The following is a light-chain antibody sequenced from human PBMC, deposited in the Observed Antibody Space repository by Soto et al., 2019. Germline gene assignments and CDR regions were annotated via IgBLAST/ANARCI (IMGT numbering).Light chain of an antibody. J-gene: IGKJ1*01. Sequence: DIQMTQSPSSLSASVGDRVTISCRASQTISMFLNWYQQKPGKAPNVLIYAASSLQGGVPSRCSGSASGTDFTLNIRRLQPEDFGTYYCQQTYSATLTFGQGTKVEI. CDR1: QTISMF. CDR3: QQTYSATLT. CDR2: AAS. V-gene: IGKV1-39*01.